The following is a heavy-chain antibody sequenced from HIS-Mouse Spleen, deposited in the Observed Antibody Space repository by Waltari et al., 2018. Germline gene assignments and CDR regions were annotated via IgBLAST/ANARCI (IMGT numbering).Heavy chain of an antibody. CDR3: AGYNWNYGTDY. V-gene: IGHV4-34*01. CDR1: GVSFSVYY. D-gene: IGHD1-7*01. Sequence: QVQLQQWGAGLLKPSETLSLTCAVYGVSFSVYYWSWFRQPPGKGLEWIGEINHSGSTNYNPSLKSRVTISVDTSKNQFSLKLSSVTAADTAVYYCAGYNWNYGTDYWGQGTLVTVSS. CDR2: INHSGST. J-gene: IGHJ4*02.